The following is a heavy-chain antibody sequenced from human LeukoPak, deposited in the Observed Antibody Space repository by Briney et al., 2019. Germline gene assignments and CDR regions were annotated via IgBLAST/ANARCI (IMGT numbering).Heavy chain of an antibody. CDR3: ARDSRYHSGWGSYQPYWFDP. Sequence: GGSLRLSCAASGLTVSSNYLNWVRQAPGKGLEWVSIIYSSGNTYYADSVNGRFTISRDNAKNTLYLQMDNLRVDDTAVYYCARDSRYHSGWGSYQPYWFDPWGQGTLVTVSS. CDR2: IYSSGNT. V-gene: IGHV3-53*01. J-gene: IGHJ5*02. CDR1: GLTVSSNY. D-gene: IGHD3-10*01.